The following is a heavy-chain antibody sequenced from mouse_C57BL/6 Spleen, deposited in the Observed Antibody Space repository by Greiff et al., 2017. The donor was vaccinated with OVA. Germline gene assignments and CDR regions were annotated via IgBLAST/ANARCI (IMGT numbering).Heavy chain of an antibody. CDR1: GYTFTSYT. CDR3: ARGDYGSSYFDY. CDR2: INPSSGYT. D-gene: IGHD1-1*01. V-gene: IGHV1-4*01. Sequence: VQLVESGAELARPGASVKMSCKASGYTFTSYTMHWVKQRPGQGLEWIGYINPSSGYTKYNQKFKDKATLTADKSSSTAYMQLSSLTSEDSAVYYCARGDYGSSYFDYWGQGTTLTVSS. J-gene: IGHJ2*01.